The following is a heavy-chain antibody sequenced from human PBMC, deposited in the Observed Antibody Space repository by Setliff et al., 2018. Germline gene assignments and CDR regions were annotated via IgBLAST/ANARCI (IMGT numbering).Heavy chain of an antibody. CDR3: ARGKLRLGQLSLFYGFDI. CDR1: PGSISRHY. Sequence: PSETLSLTCTVSPGSISRHYWSWFRQAPGKGLELIGYRHDNGERDYNPSLGSRVTISVDTSKNQFSLMLTSVTAADTAVYYCARGKLRLGQLSLFYGFDIWGQGTMVTVSS. D-gene: IGHD3-16*02. CDR2: RHDNGER. V-gene: IGHV4-59*11. J-gene: IGHJ3*02.